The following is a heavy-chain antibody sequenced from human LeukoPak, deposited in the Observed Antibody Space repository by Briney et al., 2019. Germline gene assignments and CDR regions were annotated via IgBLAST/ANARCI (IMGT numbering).Heavy chain of an antibody. CDR1: AGSIRNYY. Sequence: SETLSLTCNISAGSIRNYYWTWFRQPPGKGLEWIGYVYYSGSTNYNPSLKSRVTISMDTSKNQFSLKLSSVTAADTAVYYCARETLEGKFDPWGQGILVTVSS. V-gene: IGHV4-59*01. CDR3: ARETLEGKFDP. CDR2: VYYSGST. D-gene: IGHD1-1*01. J-gene: IGHJ5*02.